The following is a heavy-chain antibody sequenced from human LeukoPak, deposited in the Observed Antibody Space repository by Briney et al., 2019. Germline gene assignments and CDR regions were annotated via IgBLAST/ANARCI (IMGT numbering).Heavy chain of an antibody. CDR1: GGSISRSSYY. V-gene: IGHV4-39*01. CDR2: IYYSGTT. CDR3: ARHSGLATGFGD. Sequence: SETLSLTCTGSGGSISRSSYYWGWIRQPPGKGLEGIGSIYYSGTTYYNPSLKGRVTISVDTSKNQFSLKLSSVTAADTAVYYCARHSGLATGFGDWGQGSLVTVSS. J-gene: IGHJ4*02. D-gene: IGHD3-10*01.